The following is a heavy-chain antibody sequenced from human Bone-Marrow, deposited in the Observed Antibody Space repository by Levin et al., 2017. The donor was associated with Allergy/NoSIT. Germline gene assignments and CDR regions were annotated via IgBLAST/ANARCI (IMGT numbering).Heavy chain of an antibody. CDR3: ARDRTIGVAPMYYYGMDV. D-gene: IGHD2-15*01. Sequence: GESLKISCAASGFTVSSNYMSWVRQAPGKGLEWVSVIYSGGSTYYADSVKGRFTISRDNSKNTLYLQMNSLRAEDTAVYYCARDRTIGVAPMYYYGMDVWGQGTTVTVSS. J-gene: IGHJ6*02. CDR2: IYSGGST. V-gene: IGHV3-66*01. CDR1: GFTVSSNY.